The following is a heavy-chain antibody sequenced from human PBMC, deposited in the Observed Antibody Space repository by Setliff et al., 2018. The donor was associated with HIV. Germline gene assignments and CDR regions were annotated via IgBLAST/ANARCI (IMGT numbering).Heavy chain of an antibody. V-gene: IGHV3-23*01. J-gene: IGHJ4*02. CDR2: ISGSGGST. Sequence: PGGSLRLSCAASGFTFSSYAMSWVRQAPGKGLEWVSAISGSGGSTYYADSVKGRFTIFRDNAKNSVFLQMNSLRAEDTGVYYCATQTGFYNSHWYDYWGQGTMVTVSS. CDR3: ATQTGFYNSHWYDY. CDR1: GFTFSSYA. D-gene: IGHD6-13*01.